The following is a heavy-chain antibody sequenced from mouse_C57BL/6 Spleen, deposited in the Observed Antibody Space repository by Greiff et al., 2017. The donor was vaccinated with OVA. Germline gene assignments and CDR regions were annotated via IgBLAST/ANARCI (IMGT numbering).Heavy chain of an antibody. CDR2: IDPSDSYT. CDR3: ARGYGSSYGFAY. CDR1: GYTFTSYW. V-gene: IGHV1-50*01. Sequence: VQLQQPGAELVKPGASVKLSCKASGYTFTSYWMKWVKQRPAQGLEWIGEIDPSDSYTNYNQKFKGKATLTVATSSSTAYMPLSSLTSEDSAVYYCARGYGSSYGFAYWGQGTLVTVSA. J-gene: IGHJ3*01. D-gene: IGHD1-1*01.